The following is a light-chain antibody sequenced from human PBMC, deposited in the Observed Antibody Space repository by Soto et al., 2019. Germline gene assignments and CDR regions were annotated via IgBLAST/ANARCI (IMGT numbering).Light chain of an antibody. V-gene: IGKV1-9*01. CDR3: QQRNSYPRT. CDR1: QGINIF. Sequence: DIQMTQSPYSLSASVGDRVTITCRASQGINIFLAWFQQKPGKAPNLLISAASTLQSGVPSRFSGSGSETEFTLTITSLQPEDSATYYCQQRNSYPRTFGQGTKVDIK. CDR2: AAS. J-gene: IGKJ2*01.